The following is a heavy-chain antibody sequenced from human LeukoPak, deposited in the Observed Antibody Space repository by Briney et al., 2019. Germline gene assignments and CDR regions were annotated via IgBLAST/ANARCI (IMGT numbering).Heavy chain of an antibody. CDR2: IWYDGSNK. CDR1: GFTFSSYG. D-gene: IGHD3-22*01. CDR3: ARDPEPDYYDSSGYFHY. J-gene: IGHJ4*02. V-gene: IGHV3-33*01. Sequence: GGSLRLSCAASGFTFSSYGMHWVRQAPGKGLEWVAVIWYDGSNKYYADSVKSRFTISRDNSKNTLYLQMNSLRAEDTAVYYCARDPEPDYYDSSGYFHYWGQGTLVTVSS.